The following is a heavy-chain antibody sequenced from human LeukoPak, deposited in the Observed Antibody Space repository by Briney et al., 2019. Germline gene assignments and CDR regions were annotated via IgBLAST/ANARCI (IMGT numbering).Heavy chain of an antibody. CDR2: FDPEDGET. J-gene: IGHJ6*04. CDR1: GYTLTELS. D-gene: IGHD6-19*01. CDR3: ATSWVVAGIGTYYGMDV. V-gene: IGHV1-24*01. Sequence: ASVKVSCKVSGYTLTELSMHWVRQAPGKGLEWMGGFDPEDGETIYAQKFQGRVTMNEDTSTDTAYMELSSLRSEDTAVYYCATSWVVAGIGTYYGMDVWGKGTTVTVSS.